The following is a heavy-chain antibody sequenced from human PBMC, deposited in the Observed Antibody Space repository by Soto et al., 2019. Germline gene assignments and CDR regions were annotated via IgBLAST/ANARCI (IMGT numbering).Heavy chain of an antibody. CDR1: GGTFSSYT. V-gene: IGHV1-69*02. J-gene: IGHJ4*02. CDR3: ASPNGYSYGSYYFDY. D-gene: IGHD5-18*01. CDR2: IIPILGIA. Sequence: GASVKVSCKASGGTFSSYTISWVRQAPGQGLEWMGRIIPILGIANYAQKFQGRVTITADKSTSTAYMELSSLRSEDTAVYYCASPNGYSYGSYYFDYWGQGTLVTVSS.